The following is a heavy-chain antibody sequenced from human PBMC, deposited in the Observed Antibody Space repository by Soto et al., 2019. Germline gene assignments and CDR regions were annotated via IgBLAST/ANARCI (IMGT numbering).Heavy chain of an antibody. CDR1: GGSISSSSYY. D-gene: IGHD6-13*01. J-gene: IGHJ4*01. CDR3: TRHGITVAGRPFDY. Sequence: SETLSLTCTVSGGSISSSSYYWGWIRQPPGKGLEWIGSIYYSGSTYYNPSLKSRVTISVDTSKNHFSLKLNSVTAADTAVYYCTRHGITVAGRPFDYWGHGTLVTVSS. CDR2: IYYSGST. V-gene: IGHV4-39*01.